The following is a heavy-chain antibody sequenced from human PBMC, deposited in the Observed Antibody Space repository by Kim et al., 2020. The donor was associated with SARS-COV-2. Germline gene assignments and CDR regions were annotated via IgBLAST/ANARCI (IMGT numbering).Heavy chain of an antibody. D-gene: IGHD3-10*01. CDR2: FDPEDGET. Sequence: ASVKVSCKVSGYTLTELSMHWVRQAPGNGLEWMGGFDPEDGETIYAQKFQGRVTMTEDTSTDTAYMELSSLRSEDTAVYYCATAPGSGSANWFDPWGQGTLVTVSS. CDR3: ATAPGSGSANWFDP. CDR1: GYTLTELS. V-gene: IGHV1-24*01. J-gene: IGHJ5*02.